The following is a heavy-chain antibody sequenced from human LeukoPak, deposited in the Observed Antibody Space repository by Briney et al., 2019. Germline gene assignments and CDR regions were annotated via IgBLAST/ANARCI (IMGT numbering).Heavy chain of an antibody. J-gene: IGHJ4*02. Sequence: SVKVSCKASGGTFSSYAISWVRQAPGQGLEWMGGIIPIFGTANYAQKFQGRVTITADESTSTAYMELSSLRSEDTAVYYCASSRSPGIVGATTLHYWGQGTLVAVSS. V-gene: IGHV1-69*13. CDR1: GGTFSSYA. CDR2: IIPIFGTA. CDR3: ASSRSPGIVGATTLHY. D-gene: IGHD1-26*01.